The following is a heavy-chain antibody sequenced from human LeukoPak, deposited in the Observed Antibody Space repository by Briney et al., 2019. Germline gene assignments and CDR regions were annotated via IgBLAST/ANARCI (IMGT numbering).Heavy chain of an antibody. D-gene: IGHD6-19*01. CDR2: MRYDGTST. V-gene: IGHV3-30*02. CDR1: GFTFSNYG. Sequence: GGSLRLSCAASGFTFSNYGMHWVRQAPGKGLEWVAFMRYDGTSTYYADSVKGRFTISRGNSKNTLFLQMNSLRAEDTAVYYCARDPSVAGTGWFDPWGQGTLVTVSS. CDR3: ARDPSVAGTGWFDP. J-gene: IGHJ5*02.